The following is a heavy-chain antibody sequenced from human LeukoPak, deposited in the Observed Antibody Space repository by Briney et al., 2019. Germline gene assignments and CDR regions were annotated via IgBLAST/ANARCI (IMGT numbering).Heavy chain of an antibody. CDR3: AMKAVPRPRLHDAFDF. Sequence: GGSLRLSCAASGFTVSRNYMSWVRQAPGKGLEWVSVIYSGGSTDYADSVKGRFTISRDNSKNTLYLQMNSLRADDTAVYYCAMKAVPRPRLHDAFDFWGQGTVVSVSS. D-gene: IGHD5-24*01. CDR2: IYSGGST. J-gene: IGHJ3*01. V-gene: IGHV3-66*01. CDR1: GFTVSRNY.